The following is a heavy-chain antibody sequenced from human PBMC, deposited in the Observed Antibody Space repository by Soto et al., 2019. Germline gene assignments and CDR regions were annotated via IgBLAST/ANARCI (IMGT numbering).Heavy chain of an antibody. J-gene: IGHJ4*02. V-gene: IGHV3-66*01. CDR1: GFTVSTNY. D-gene: IGHD1-1*01. CDR2: IYSGGAT. Sequence: EVQLVESRGGLVQPGGALRLPCAATGFTVSTNYMRWVRQAPGKGLEWVSLIYSGGATYYADSVKGRFTISRDNSKNTLYLQMNSLRAEDTAVYYCARDGTYNWVGGQGILVTVSS. CDR3: ARDGTYNWV.